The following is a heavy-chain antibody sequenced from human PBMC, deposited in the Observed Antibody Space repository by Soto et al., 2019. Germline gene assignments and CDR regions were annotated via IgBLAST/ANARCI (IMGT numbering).Heavy chain of an antibody. CDR1: GFTFSSYG. Sequence: GGSLRLSCAASGFTFSSYGMHWVRQAPGKGLEWVAVISYDGSNKYYADSVKGRFTISRDNSKNTLYLQMNSLRAEDTAVYYCAKDLRAVAGFDYWGQGTLVTVSS. CDR3: AKDLRAVAGFDY. D-gene: IGHD6-19*01. CDR2: ISYDGSNK. V-gene: IGHV3-30*18. J-gene: IGHJ4*02.